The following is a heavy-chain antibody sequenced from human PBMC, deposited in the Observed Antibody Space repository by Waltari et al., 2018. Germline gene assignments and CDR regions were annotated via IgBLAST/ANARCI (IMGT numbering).Heavy chain of an antibody. J-gene: IGHJ5*02. Sequence: QVQLQQWGAGLLKPAETLSLTCAVPGWTSSGYYCSWIRQPPGKGLEWIGEINHSGSTNYNPSLKSRVTISVDTSKNQFSLKLSSVTAADTAVYYCARGRRYSSSSKGNWFDPWGQGTLVTVSS. CDR2: INHSGST. V-gene: IGHV4-34*01. CDR1: GWTSSGYY. D-gene: IGHD6-6*01. CDR3: ARGRRYSSSSKGNWFDP.